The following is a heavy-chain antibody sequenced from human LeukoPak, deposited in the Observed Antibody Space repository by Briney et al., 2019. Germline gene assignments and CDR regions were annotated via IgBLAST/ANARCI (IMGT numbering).Heavy chain of an antibody. Sequence: GGSLRLSCAASGFTFSSYAMHWVRLAPGKGLEWVAVISYDGSNKYYADSVKGRFTISRDNSKNTLYLQMNSLRAEDTAVYYCASIDSTAITDYWGQGTLVTVSS. CDR3: ASIDSTAITDY. CDR2: ISYDGSNK. CDR1: GFTFSSYA. D-gene: IGHD5-18*01. V-gene: IGHV3-30-3*01. J-gene: IGHJ4*02.